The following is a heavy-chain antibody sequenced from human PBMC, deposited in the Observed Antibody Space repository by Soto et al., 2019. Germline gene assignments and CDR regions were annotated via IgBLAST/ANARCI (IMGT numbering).Heavy chain of an antibody. D-gene: IGHD2-21*02. CDR2: ISGNSGKT. J-gene: IGHJ4*02. Sequence: EVQLLESGGGFVQPGGSLRLSCTASGVGLSTYAISWVRQAPGKGLEWVSGISGNSGKTDYADSVKGRFSISRDKSENTGSLQIHRLRADDTVVYYFALPGGGGDCYSPFDYWGQGPLVTVSS. CDR3: ALPGGGGDCYSPFDY. CDR1: GVGLSTYA. V-gene: IGHV3-23*01.